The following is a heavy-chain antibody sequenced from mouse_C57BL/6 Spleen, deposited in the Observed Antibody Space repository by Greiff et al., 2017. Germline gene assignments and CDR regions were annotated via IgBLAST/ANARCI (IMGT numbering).Heavy chain of an antibody. CDR2: IHPNSGST. D-gene: IGHD1-1*01. Sequence: QVQLQQPGAELVKPGASVKLSCKASGYTFTSYWMHWVKQRPGQGLEWIGMIHPNSGSTNYNEKFKSKATLTVDKSSSTAYMQLSSLTSEDSAVYYCARWAIYYYGSSYGYFDVWGTGTTVTVSS. CDR3: ARWAIYYYGSSYGYFDV. J-gene: IGHJ1*03. CDR1: GYTFTSYW. V-gene: IGHV1-64*01.